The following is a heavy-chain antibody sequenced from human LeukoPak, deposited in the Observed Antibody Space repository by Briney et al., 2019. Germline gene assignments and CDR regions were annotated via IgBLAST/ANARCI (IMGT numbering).Heavy chain of an antibody. J-gene: IGHJ4*02. CDR1: GGSFSGYY. V-gene: IGHV4-30-2*01. CDR2: IYHSGST. CDR3: ARTGWYSSSWYYFDY. Sequence: SETLSLTCAVYGGSFSGYYWSWIRQPPGKGLEWIGYIYHSGSTYYNPSLKSRVTISVDRSKNQFSLKLSSVTAADTAVYYCARTGWYSSSWYYFDYWGQGTLVTVSS. D-gene: IGHD6-13*01.